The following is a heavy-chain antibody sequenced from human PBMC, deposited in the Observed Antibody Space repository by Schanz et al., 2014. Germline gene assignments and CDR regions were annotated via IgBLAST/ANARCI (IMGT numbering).Heavy chain of an antibody. J-gene: IGHJ3*02. D-gene: IGHD3-22*01. CDR2: MYINSGST. V-gene: IGHV3-53*01. CDR1: GFTVNTNY. CDR3: AKDSNYDGSGYNDAFDI. Sequence: EVQLVESGGGLIQPGGSLRLSCAVSGFTVNTNYMSWVRQAPGKGLEWISSMYINSGSTQYADSVKGRFIISRDSSKNTLILQMNSLRAEDTAVYYCAKDSNYDGSGYNDAFDIWGQGTMVTVSS.